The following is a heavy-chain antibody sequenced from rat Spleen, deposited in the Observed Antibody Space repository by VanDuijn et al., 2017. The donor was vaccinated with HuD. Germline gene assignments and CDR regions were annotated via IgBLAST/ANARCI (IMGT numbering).Heavy chain of an antibody. CDR3: TPVVQGRGFAY. CDR1: GFTFNNHW. Sequence: EVQLVKSGGGLVQPGRSLKLSCVASGFTFNNHWMSWIRQAPGKGLEWVASISNSGGSIYYPDSVKGRFTIPRDNAQNTLYLQMNSLRSEDTATYYSTPVVQGRGFAYWGQGPLVTVSS. V-gene: IGHV5-31*01. J-gene: IGHJ3*01. D-gene: IGHD1-1*01. CDR2: ISNSGGSI.